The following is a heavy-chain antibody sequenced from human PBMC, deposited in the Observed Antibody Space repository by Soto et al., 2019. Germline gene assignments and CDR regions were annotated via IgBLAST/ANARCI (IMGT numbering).Heavy chain of an antibody. V-gene: IGHV3-33*01. J-gene: IGHJ6*02. CDR3: ARGLNDILPGYRKTAPGGMDV. CDR1: GFTFSSYG. CDR2: IWYDGSNK. Sequence: QVQLVESGRGVVQPGRSLRLSCAASGFTFSSYGMHCVRQAPGKALELVAVIWYDGSNKYYADSVKGRFTITRDNSKNTMYPQVNTLRAEGTTVYYCARGLNDILPGYRKTAPGGMDVWGQGTTVTVSS. D-gene: IGHD3-9*01.